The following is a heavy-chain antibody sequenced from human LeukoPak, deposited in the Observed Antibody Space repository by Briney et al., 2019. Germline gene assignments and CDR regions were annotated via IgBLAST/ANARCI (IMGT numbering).Heavy chain of an antibody. D-gene: IGHD6-13*01. J-gene: IGHJ4*02. CDR2: MNPNSGNT. V-gene: IGHV1-8*01. Sequence: ASVKVSCKASGYTFTSYDINWVRQATGQGLEWMGWMNPNSGNTGYAQKFQGRVTMTRNTSISTAYMELSSLRSEDTAVYYCATFAEGIRYYFDYWGQGTLVTVSS. CDR1: GYTFTSYD. CDR3: ATFAEGIRYYFDY.